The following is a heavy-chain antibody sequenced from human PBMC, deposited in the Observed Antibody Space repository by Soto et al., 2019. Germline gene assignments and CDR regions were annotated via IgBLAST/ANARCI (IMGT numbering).Heavy chain of an antibody. Sequence: PGGSLRLSCAASGFTFSSFGMHWVRQAPGKGLEWVAVIWYDGSNKYYADSVKGRFTISRDNSENTLYLQMNSLRVDDTAVYYCARDDWNDGGFNWGQGTLVTVSS. CDR1: GFTFSSFG. CDR2: IWYDGSNK. D-gene: IGHD1-1*01. V-gene: IGHV3-33*01. CDR3: ARDDWNDGGFN. J-gene: IGHJ4*02.